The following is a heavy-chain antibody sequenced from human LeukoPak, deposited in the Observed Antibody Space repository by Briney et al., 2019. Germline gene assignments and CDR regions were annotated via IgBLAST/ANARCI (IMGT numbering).Heavy chain of an antibody. J-gene: IGHJ4*02. CDR1: GYTFTGYY. CDR2: INPNSGGT. D-gene: IGHD1-26*01. V-gene: IGHV1-2*02. CDR3: ARDDVVGATGLFAY. Sequence: GASVKVSCKASGYTFTGYYIHWVRQAPGQGLEWMGWINPNSGGTNYAQKFQGRVTMTRDTSISTFYMELSRLRSDDTAVYYCARDDVVGATGLFAYWGQGTLVTVSS.